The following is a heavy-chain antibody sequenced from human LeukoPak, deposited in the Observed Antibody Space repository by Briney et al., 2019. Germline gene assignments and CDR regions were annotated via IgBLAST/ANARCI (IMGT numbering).Heavy chain of an antibody. V-gene: IGHV4-39*01. Sequence: SETLSLTCTVSGGSISSSSYYWGWIRQPPGEGPEWIGSINYSGSTYYNLSLKSRVTISVDTSKNQFSLKLSSVTAADTAVYYCARLRSGRFLEEGGQGTLVTVSS. CDR2: INYSGST. J-gene: IGHJ4*02. CDR3: ARLRSGRFLEE. D-gene: IGHD3-3*01. CDR1: GGSISSSSYY.